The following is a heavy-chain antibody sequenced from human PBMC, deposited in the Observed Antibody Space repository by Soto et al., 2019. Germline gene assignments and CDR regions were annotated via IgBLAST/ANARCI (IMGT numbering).Heavy chain of an antibody. V-gene: IGHV3-48*01. CDR2: ISSSSSTI. D-gene: IGHD2-2*01. Sequence: GGSLRLSCAASGFTFISYSMNWVRQAPGKGLEWVSYISSSSSTIYYADSVKGRFTISRDNAKNSLYLQMNSLRAEDTAVYYCARDAAQYCSSTSCSYGMDVWGQGTTVTVSS. J-gene: IGHJ6*02. CDR1: GFTFISYS. CDR3: ARDAAQYCSSTSCSYGMDV.